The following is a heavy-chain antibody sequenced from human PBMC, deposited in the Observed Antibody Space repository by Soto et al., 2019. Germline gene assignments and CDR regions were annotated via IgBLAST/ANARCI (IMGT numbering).Heavy chain of an antibody. J-gene: IGHJ4*02. Sequence: SETLSLTCTVSGGSISSGDYYWSWIRQPPGKGLEWIGYIYYSGSTYYNPSLKSRVTISVDTSKNQLSLKLSSVTAADTAVYSCAIFPSDGYNLGIDYWRQRTLVTACS. CDR1: GGSISSGDYY. CDR3: AIFPSDGYNLGIDY. CDR2: IYYSGST. V-gene: IGHV4-30-4*01. D-gene: IGHD5-12*01.